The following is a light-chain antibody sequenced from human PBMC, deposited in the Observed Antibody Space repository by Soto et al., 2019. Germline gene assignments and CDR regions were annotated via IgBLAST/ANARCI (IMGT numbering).Light chain of an antibody. CDR3: QQYNNWPTWT. V-gene: IGKV3-15*01. Sequence: EIVLTQSPVTLSLSPGERATLSCRAIQSVSSSYLAWYQQKPGQAPRLLIYDASNRATGIPARFSGSGSGTEFTLTISSLQSEDFAVYYCQQYNNWPTWTFGQGTKVDIK. J-gene: IGKJ1*01. CDR1: QSVSSSY. CDR2: DAS.